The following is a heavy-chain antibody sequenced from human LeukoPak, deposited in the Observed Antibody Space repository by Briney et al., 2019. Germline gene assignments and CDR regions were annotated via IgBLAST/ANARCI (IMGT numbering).Heavy chain of an antibody. J-gene: IGHJ4*02. D-gene: IGHD1-26*01. CDR2: ISGSGGST. CDR3: AKDRGGSYYAFDY. V-gene: IGHV3-23*01. Sequence: PGGSLRLSCAASGFTFSSYAMSGVRQAPGKGLEWVSAISGSGGSTYYADSVKGRFTISRDNSKNTLYLQMNSLRAEDTAVYYCAKDRGGSYYAFDYWGQGTLVTVSS. CDR1: GFTFSSYA.